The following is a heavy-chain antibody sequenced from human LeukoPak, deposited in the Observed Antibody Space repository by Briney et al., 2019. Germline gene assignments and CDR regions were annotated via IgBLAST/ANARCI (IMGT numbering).Heavy chain of an antibody. CDR1: GFTFDDYG. V-gene: IGHV3-69-1*01. D-gene: IGHD4-17*01. CDR2: ISSSSTI. J-gene: IGHJ4*02. CDR3: ARDHYGDYGFDY. Sequence: GGSLRLSCAASGFTFDDYGMNWVRQAPGKGLEWVSYISSSSTIYYADSVKGRFTISRDNAKNSLYLQMNSLRAEDTAVYYCARDHYGDYGFDYWGQGTLVTVSS.